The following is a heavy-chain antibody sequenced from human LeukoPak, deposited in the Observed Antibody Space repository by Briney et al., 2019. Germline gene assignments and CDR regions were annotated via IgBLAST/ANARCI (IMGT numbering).Heavy chain of an antibody. J-gene: IGHJ3*02. V-gene: IGHV3-23*01. CDR2: ISDSGGNT. Sequence: GGSLRLPCAASGFTFSSYAMNWVRQAPGKGLVWVSAISDSGGNTYYADSVKGRFTISRDNSKDTLYLQMNSLRAEDTAVYYCAKALGAHNVFDIWGQGTMVTVSS. D-gene: IGHD3-10*01. CDR3: AKALGAHNVFDI. CDR1: GFTFSSYA.